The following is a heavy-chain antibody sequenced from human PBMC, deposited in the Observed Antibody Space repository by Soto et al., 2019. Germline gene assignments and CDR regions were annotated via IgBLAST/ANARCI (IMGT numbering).Heavy chain of an antibody. CDR2: VYSTGST. D-gene: IGHD2-2*01. CDR1: GASIRGSYYL. J-gene: IGHJ5*02. CDR3: ARCSLVVVPAPGFDP. V-gene: IGHV4-31*03. Sequence: SETLSLTCTVTGASIRGSYYLWSWIRQPPGEGLEWLGYVYSTGSTYYNPSLKSRVTISVDTSKNQFSLKLSSVSAADTALYYCARCSLVVVPAPGFDPWGRGTLVTVSS.